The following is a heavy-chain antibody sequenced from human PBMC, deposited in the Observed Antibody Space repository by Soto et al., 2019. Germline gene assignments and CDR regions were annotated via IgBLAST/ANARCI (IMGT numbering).Heavy chain of an antibody. J-gene: IGHJ6*03. V-gene: IGHV3-74*01. Sequence: EVQLVESGGGLVQPGGSLRLSCAASGFTFSNYWMYWVRQAPGKGLVWVSRTNSDGSTSSYADSVKGRFTISRDNAKTTLYLQMNSLRAEDTAVYYCARGDCVGGSGYSFAGSFYYYVDVWGKGTTVTVFS. CDR3: ARGDCVGGSGYSFAGSFYYYVDV. D-gene: IGHD2-15*01. CDR2: TNSDGSTS. CDR1: GFTFSNYW.